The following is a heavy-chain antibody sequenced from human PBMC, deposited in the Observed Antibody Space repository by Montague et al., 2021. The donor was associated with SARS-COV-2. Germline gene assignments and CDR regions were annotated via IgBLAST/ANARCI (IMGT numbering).Heavy chain of an antibody. CDR3: ARGGGYYNYGLDV. D-gene: IGHD3-22*01. CDR2: IYYSGST. J-gene: IGHJ6*02. V-gene: IGHV4-59*01. Sequence: SETLSLTCTVSGGSISNYYWSWIRQPPGGGLEWIGYIYYSGSTDYSPSLKSRVTISLDTSKNQFSLEVTSVTAADTAVYYCARGGGYYNYGLDVWGPGTTVTVSS. CDR1: GGSISNYY.